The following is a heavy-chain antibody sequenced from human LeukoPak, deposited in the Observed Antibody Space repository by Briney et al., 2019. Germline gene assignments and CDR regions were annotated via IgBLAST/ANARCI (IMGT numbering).Heavy chain of an antibody. D-gene: IGHD1-26*01. CDR2: ISTSSSYI. CDR1: GSTFSNYV. CDR3: ARDLVQWELAAFDI. Sequence: GGSLRLSCAASGSTFSNYVLTWVRQAPGKGLEWVSSISTSSSYIYYADSVKGRFTISRDNAKNSLYLQMNSLRAEDTAVYYCARDLVQWELAAFDIWGQGTMVTVSS. V-gene: IGHV3-21*01. J-gene: IGHJ3*02.